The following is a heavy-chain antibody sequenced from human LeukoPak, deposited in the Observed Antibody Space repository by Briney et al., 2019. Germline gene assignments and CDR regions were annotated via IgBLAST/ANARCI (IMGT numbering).Heavy chain of an antibody. D-gene: IGHD6-25*01. CDR2: IHDDSRT. CDR3: AKVLTAAGLDL. V-gene: IGHV4/OR15-8*01. CDR1: GGSMSDSKT. Sequence: SETLSLTCSVSGGSMSDSKTWGWVRQPPGKGLEWLGNIHDDSRTAPNPSLRSRLTISQDRSKNQFSLKVSSVTAADTAFYYCAKVLTAAGLDLWGQGILVTVSS. J-gene: IGHJ5*02.